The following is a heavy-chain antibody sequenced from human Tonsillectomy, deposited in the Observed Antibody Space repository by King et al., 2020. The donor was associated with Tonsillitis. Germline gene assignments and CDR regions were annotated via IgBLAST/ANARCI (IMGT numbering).Heavy chain of an antibody. D-gene: IGHD2-15*01. Sequence: VQLVESGGGLVQPGRSLRLSCAASGFTFDDYAMHWVRQAPGKGLEGVSGVTGNRGSIVYADSVKGRCTIARDNPKNSLYLQMNSLRAEDTALYYCAKDIGTVVVVAATPFDYWGQGTLVTVSS. CDR2: VTGNRGSI. CDR1: GFTFDDYA. CDR3: AKDIGTVVVVAATPFDY. J-gene: IGHJ4*02. V-gene: IGHV3-9*01.